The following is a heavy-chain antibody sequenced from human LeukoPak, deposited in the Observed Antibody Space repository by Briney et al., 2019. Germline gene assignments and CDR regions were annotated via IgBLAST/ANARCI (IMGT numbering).Heavy chain of an antibody. CDR3: ASAQGATIDAFDI. Sequence: SGGSLRLSCAASGFTFSSYSMNWVRQAPGKGLEWVSSISSSSSYIYYADSVKGRFTISRDNAKNSLYLQMNSLRAEDTAVYYCASAQGATIDAFDIWGQGTMVTVSS. D-gene: IGHD1-26*01. CDR2: ISSSSSYI. J-gene: IGHJ3*02. CDR1: GFTFSSYS. V-gene: IGHV3-21*01.